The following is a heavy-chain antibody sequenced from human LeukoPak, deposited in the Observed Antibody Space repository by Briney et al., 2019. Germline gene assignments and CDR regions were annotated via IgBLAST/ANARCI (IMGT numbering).Heavy chain of an antibody. CDR1: GFTVSSNY. CDR2: IYSGGST. CDR3: TKHGEAYGDSKTDY. V-gene: IGHV3-53*01. J-gene: IGHJ4*02. D-gene: IGHD4-17*01. Sequence: GGSLRLSCAASGFTVSSNYMTWVRQAPGKGLEWVSVIYSGGSTYYADSVKGRFTISRDNSKNTLYLQMNSLRAEDTAVYYCTKHGEAYGDSKTDYWGQGTLVTVSS.